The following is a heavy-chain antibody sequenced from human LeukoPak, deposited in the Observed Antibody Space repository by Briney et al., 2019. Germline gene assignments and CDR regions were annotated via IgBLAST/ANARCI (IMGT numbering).Heavy chain of an antibody. Sequence: SETLSLTCAVYGGSFSGYYWSWIRQPPGKGLEWIGEINHSGSTNYNPSLKSRVTISVDTSKNQFSLKLSSVTAADTAVYYCARKRVPADLDYWGQGTLVTVSS. D-gene: IGHD2-2*01. V-gene: IGHV4-34*01. CDR3: ARKRVPADLDY. CDR1: GGSFSGYY. J-gene: IGHJ4*02. CDR2: INHSGST.